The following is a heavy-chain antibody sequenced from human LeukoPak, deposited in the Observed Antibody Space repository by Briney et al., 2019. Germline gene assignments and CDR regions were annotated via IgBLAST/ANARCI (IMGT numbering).Heavy chain of an antibody. J-gene: IGHJ5*02. Sequence: WASVKVSCKASGYTFTGYYMHWVRQAPGQGLEWMGWINPNSGGTNYAQKFQGRVTMTRDTSISTAYMELSRLRSDDTAVYYCAREIAAAGTYNWFDPWGQGTLVTVSS. CDR3: AREIAAAGTYNWFDP. V-gene: IGHV1-2*02. D-gene: IGHD6-13*01. CDR1: GYTFTGYY. CDR2: INPNSGGT.